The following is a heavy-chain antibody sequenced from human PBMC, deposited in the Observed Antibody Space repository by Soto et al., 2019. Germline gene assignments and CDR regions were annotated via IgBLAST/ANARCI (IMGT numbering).Heavy chain of an antibody. CDR3: ERANYFESSGPFDY. V-gene: IGHV4-31*03. CDR2: IYYSGST. J-gene: IGHJ4*02. CDR1: GGSLSSGAYY. Sequence: SETLSLTCTGSGGSLSSGAYYWSWIRQHPGKGLEWIGYIYYSGSTYYNPSLESRVTLSVDTSRKQFSLKVSSVTAADTAMYYCERANYFESSGPFDYWGPGTLVTVSS. D-gene: IGHD3-22*01.